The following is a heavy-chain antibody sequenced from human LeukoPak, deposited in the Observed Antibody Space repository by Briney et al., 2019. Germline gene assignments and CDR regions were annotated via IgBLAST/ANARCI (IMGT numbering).Heavy chain of an antibody. V-gene: IGHV4-4*07. D-gene: IGHD4-11*01. CDR1: GGSISGSY. Sequence: PSGTLSLTCTVSGGSISGSYWSWIRQPAGKGLEWIGRVYASGSTNYNPTLRRGVTMSVDTSKNQFSLNLSSVTAADTAVYYCASSNTVESYGYFDFWGQGALVTVSS. CDR2: VYASGST. CDR3: ASSNTVESYGYFDF. J-gene: IGHJ4*02.